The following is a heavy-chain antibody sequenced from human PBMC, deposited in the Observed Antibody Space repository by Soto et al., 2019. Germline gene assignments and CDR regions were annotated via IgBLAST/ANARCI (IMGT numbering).Heavy chain of an antibody. D-gene: IGHD3-16*01. CDR1: GFTFSSYG. CDR2: IWYDGSNK. Sequence: GGSLRLSCAASGFTFSSYGMHWVRQAPGKGLEWVAVIWYDGSNKYYADSVKGRFTISRDNSKNTLYLQMNSLRAEDTAVYYCARMATYYDYIWGSYDGAFEIWGQGTMVTVSS. V-gene: IGHV3-33*01. CDR3: ARMATYYDYIWGSYDGAFEI. J-gene: IGHJ3*02.